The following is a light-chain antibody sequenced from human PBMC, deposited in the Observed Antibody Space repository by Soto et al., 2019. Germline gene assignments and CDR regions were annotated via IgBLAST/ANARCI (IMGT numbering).Light chain of an antibody. V-gene: IGLV2-14*01. CDR2: EVS. CDR3: SSYTSSSTPYVV. Sequence: QSVLTQPRSVSGSPGQSVTISCTGTSSDVGGYNYVSWYQQHPGKAPKLMIYEVSKRPSGVSNRFSGSKSGNTASLTISGLQAEDEADYYCSSYTSSSTPYVVFGGGTKLTVL. CDR1: SSDVGGYNY. J-gene: IGLJ2*01.